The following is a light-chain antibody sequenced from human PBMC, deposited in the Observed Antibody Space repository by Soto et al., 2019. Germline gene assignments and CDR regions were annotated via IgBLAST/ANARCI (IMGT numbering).Light chain of an antibody. CDR2: SNN. J-gene: IGLJ3*02. Sequence: QSVLTQPPSASGTPGQRVIISCSGSSSNIGSNTVNWYQQLPGTAPKLLIYSNNQRPSGIPERFSGSRSGTSASLAISGLQSEDEADYYCAAWDDSLNGWVFGGGTKLTVL. V-gene: IGLV1-44*01. CDR3: AAWDDSLNGWV. CDR1: SSNIGSNT.